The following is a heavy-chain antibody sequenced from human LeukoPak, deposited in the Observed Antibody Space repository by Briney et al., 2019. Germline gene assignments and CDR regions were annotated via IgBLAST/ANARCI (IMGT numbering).Heavy chain of an antibody. CDR3: VSGAPYSGSFSFDY. V-gene: IGHV4-39*01. Sequence: SETLSLTCTVSGGSISSYYWGWIRQPPGKGLEWIGSIYYSGSTYYNPSLKSRVTISVDTSKNQFSLKLSSVTAADTAVYYCVSGAPYSGSFSFDYWGQGTLVTVSS. CDR2: IYYSGST. CDR1: GGSISSYY. D-gene: IGHD1-26*01. J-gene: IGHJ4*02.